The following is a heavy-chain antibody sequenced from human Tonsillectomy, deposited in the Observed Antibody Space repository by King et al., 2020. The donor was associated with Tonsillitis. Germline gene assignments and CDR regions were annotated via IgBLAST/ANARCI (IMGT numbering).Heavy chain of an antibody. CDR2: ISYDGSDK. CDR1: GFTFNNFD. CDR3: AKDLGDYYDSSGYFDY. J-gene: IGHJ4*02. V-gene: IGHV3-30*18. Sequence: VQLVESGGGGVQPGRSLRLSCAASGFTFNNFDMHWVRQAPGKGLEWVAVISYDGSDKYYVDSVKGRFTISRDNSKNTLYLQMNSLRPEDTAVYYCAKDLGDYYDSSGYFDYWGQGTLVPVSS. D-gene: IGHD3-22*01.